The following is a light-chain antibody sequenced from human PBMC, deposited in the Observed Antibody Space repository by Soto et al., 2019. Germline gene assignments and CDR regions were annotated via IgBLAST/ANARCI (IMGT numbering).Light chain of an antibody. CDR3: QQYSSYSRT. J-gene: IGKJ1*01. Sequence: DIQMTQSPSILSASVGDRVTITCRASQSISSWLAWYQQKPGKAPKVLIYDASSLESGVPSRFSGSGSGTEFTLTISSLQPDDFATYFCQQYSSYSRTFGQGTKVEIK. V-gene: IGKV1-5*01. CDR1: QSISSW. CDR2: DAS.